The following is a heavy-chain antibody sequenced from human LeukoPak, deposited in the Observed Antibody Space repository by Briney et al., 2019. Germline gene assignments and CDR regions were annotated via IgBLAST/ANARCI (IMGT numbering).Heavy chain of an antibody. CDR1: GFTFSRYG. J-gene: IGHJ4*02. CDR3: AKFSAGSPWDY. CDR2: ISYDGSNK. Sequence: GGSLRLSCAASGFTFSRYGMHWVRQAPGKGLEWVAVISYDGSNKYYADSVKGRFTISRDNSKNTLYLQMNSLRAEDTAVYYCAKFSAGSPWDYWGQGTLVTVSS. V-gene: IGHV3-30*18. D-gene: IGHD1-26*01.